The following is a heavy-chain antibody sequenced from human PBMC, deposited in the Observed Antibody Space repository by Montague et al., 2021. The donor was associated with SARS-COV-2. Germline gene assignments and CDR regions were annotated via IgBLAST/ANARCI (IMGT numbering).Heavy chain of an antibody. V-gene: IGHV4-38-2*02. Sequence: SETLSLTCTVSGDSITNNYYWGWIRQPPGKGLECIGIIYHSGTTYYNPSLKSRVTISVATSNNQFSLMLTSVTAADTAVYYCARRHLMASNCALDYWGQGTLVTVSS. CDR3: ARRHLMASNCALDY. CDR2: IYHSGTT. J-gene: IGHJ4*02. D-gene: IGHD2-21*01. CDR1: GDSITNNYY.